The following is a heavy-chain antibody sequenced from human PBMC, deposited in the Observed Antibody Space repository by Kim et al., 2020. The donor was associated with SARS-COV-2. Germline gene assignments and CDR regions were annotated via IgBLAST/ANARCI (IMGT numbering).Heavy chain of an antibody. Sequence: GGSLRLSCAASGFTFSSYAMSWVRQAPGKGLEWVSAISGSGGSTYYADSVKGRFTISRDNSKNTLYLQMNSLRAEDTAVYYCAKGLLITIFGVVKPNSPVDYWGQGTLVTVSS. J-gene: IGHJ4*02. CDR2: ISGSGGST. V-gene: IGHV3-23*01. CDR1: GFTFSSYA. CDR3: AKGLLITIFGVVKPNSPVDY. D-gene: IGHD3-3*01.